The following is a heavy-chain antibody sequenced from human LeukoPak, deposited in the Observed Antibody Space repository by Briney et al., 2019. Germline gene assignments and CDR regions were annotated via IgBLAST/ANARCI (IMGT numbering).Heavy chain of an antibody. J-gene: IGHJ4*02. Sequence: KTSEILSLTCTVSGGSISSSSYYWGWIRQPPGKGLEWIGSIYYSGSTYYNPSLKSRVTISVDTSKNQFSLKLSSVTAADTAVYYCARHFYGSGSYADYWGQGTLVTVSS. D-gene: IGHD3-10*01. CDR2: IYYSGST. CDR3: ARHFYGSGSYADY. V-gene: IGHV4-39*01. CDR1: GGSISSSSYY.